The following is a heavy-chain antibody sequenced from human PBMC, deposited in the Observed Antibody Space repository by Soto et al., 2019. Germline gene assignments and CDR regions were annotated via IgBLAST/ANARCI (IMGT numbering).Heavy chain of an antibody. Sequence: PPETLSLTCAVYGGSFSGYYWSWIRQPPRKGLEWIGEINNSGSTNYNPSLKSRVTISVDTSQNQFSLNLSSVTAADTAVYYCARGRGRTMVRGVIYYYYYMDVWGKGTTVTSP. CDR3: ARGRGRTMVRGVIYYYYYMDV. J-gene: IGHJ6*03. CDR1: GGSFSGYY. D-gene: IGHD3-10*01. V-gene: IGHV4-34*01. CDR2: INNSGST.